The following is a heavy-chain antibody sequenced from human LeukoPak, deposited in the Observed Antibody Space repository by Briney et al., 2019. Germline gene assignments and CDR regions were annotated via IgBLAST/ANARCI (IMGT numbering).Heavy chain of an antibody. CDR1: GYSFTSYW. D-gene: IGHD6-6*01. V-gene: IGHV5-51*01. Sequence: GESLKISCKGSGYSFTSYWIGWVRQMPGKGLEWMGIIYPGDSDTRYSPSFQGQVTISADKSISTAYLQWSSLKASDTAMYYCAKLIYSSSDLQYFDYWGQGTLVTVSS. CDR3: AKLIYSSSDLQYFDY. CDR2: IYPGDSDT. J-gene: IGHJ4*02.